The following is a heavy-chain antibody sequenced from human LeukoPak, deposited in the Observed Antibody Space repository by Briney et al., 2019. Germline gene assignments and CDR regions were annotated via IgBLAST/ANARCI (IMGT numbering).Heavy chain of an antibody. CDR2: IWYDGSNI. J-gene: IGHJ6*02. D-gene: IGHD3-10*01. Sequence: GRSLSLSCAASGVTLSDYAVHWVRQAPGKGLEWVAMIWYDGSNIYYADSVKGRFTISRDNSKNTVSLQMNSLRVEDTAVYYCARAGLLWFGELLPRPLYGMDVWGQGTTVTVSS. CDR3: ARAGLLWFGELLPRPLYGMDV. V-gene: IGHV3-33*01. CDR1: GVTLSDYA.